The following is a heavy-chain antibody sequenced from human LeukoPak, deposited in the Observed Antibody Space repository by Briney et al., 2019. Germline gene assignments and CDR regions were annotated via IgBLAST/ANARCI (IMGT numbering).Heavy chain of an antibody. D-gene: IGHD1-1*01. CDR3: ARVPDITARPCDS. J-gene: IGHJ4*02. CDR1: GGSFNSYY. CDR2: ISHTGDII. Sequence: SETLSLTCAVYGGSFNSYYWTWVRQTPGKGLEWIGEISHTGDIINYEPSLKSRVNISVYSSKKQFSLRLTSVTAADTGVYYCARVPDITARPCDSWGPGTRVTVS. V-gene: IGHV4-34*01.